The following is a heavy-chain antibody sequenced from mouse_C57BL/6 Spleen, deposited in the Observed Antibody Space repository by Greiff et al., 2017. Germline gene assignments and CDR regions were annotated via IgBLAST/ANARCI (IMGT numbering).Heavy chain of an antibody. CDR3: ARGDDGYAY. CDR2: INPNNGGT. Sequence: VQLQQSGPELVKPGASVKISCKASGYTFTDYYMNWVKQSHGKSLEWIGDINPNNGGTSYNQKFKGKATLTVDKSSSTAYMELRSLTSEDSAVYYCARGDDGYAYWGQGTLVTVSA. V-gene: IGHV1-26*01. CDR1: GYTFTDYY. J-gene: IGHJ3*01. D-gene: IGHD2-3*01.